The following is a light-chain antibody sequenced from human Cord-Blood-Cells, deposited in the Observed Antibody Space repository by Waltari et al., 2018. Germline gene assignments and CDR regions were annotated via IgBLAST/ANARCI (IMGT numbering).Light chain of an antibody. Sequence: EIVLTQSPGTLSLSPGERATLSCRASQSVSSSYLAWYQQKPGQAPRLLIYVASSRATGIPDRFSGSGSGTDVTLTISRLEPEEYAVYYWQQYGSSPYTFGQGTKLEIK. J-gene: IGKJ2*01. V-gene: IGKV3-20*01. CDR1: QSVSSSY. CDR3: QQYGSSPYT. CDR2: VAS.